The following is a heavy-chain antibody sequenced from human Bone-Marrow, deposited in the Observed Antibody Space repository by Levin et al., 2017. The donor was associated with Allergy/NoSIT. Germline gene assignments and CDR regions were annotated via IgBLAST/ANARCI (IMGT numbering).Heavy chain of an antibody. CDR1: GYTFTSYD. D-gene: IGHD2-15*01. CDR3: ARGRGYCSGGSCHNWFDP. V-gene: IGHV1-8*01. CDR2: MNPNSGNT. Sequence: ASVKVSCKASGYTFTSYDINWVRQATGQGLEWMGWMNPNSGNTGYAQKFQGRVTMTRNTSISTAYMELSSLRSEDTAVYYCARGRGYCSGGSCHNWFDPWGQGTLVTVSS. J-gene: IGHJ5*02.